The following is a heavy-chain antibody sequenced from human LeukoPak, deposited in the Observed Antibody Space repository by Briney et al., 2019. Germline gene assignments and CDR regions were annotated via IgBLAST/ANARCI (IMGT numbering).Heavy chain of an antibody. J-gene: IGHJ4*02. Sequence: GGSLRLSCATSEFTVRNYGVHWVRQAPGKGLEWVAVISNDGRNKYYADSVKGRFTISRDNSKNTLYLQMNSLRPEDTAVYYCAKVGYVEDTAKVGHYFDYWGQGPLVTVSS. V-gene: IGHV3-30*18. CDR3: AKVGYVEDTAKVGHYFDY. CDR2: ISNDGRNK. D-gene: IGHD5-18*01. CDR1: EFTVRNYG.